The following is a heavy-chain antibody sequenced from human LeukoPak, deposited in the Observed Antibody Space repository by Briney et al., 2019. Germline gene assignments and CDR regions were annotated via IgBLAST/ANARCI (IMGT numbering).Heavy chain of an antibody. J-gene: IGHJ4*02. V-gene: IGHV3-21*01. CDR3: ARDRSSVYYFDY. D-gene: IGHD6-13*01. CDR2: ISSSSSYI. Sequence: PGGSLRLSCAASGFTVSSNYMSWVRQAPGKGLEWVSSISSSSSYIYYADSVKGRFTISRDNAKNSLYLQMNSLRVEDTAVYYCARDRSSVYYFDYWGQGTLVTVSS. CDR1: GFTVSSNY.